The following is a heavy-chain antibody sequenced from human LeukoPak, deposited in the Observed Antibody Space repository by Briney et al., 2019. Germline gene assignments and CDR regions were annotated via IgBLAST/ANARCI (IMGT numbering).Heavy chain of an antibody. CDR2: INHSGST. Sequence: SETLSLTCAVYGGSFSGYYWSWIRQPPGKGLEWIGEINHSGSTNYNPSLKSRVTISVDTSKNQFSLKLSSVTAADTAVYYCARGRGYGYGQRFDYWGQGTLVTVSS. J-gene: IGHJ4*02. CDR1: GGSFSGYY. D-gene: IGHD5-18*01. V-gene: IGHV4-34*01. CDR3: ARGRGYGYGQRFDY.